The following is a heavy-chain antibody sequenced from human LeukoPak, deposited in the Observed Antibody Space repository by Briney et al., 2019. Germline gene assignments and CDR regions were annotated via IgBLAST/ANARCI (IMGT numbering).Heavy chain of an antibody. CDR1: GFTFSSYD. J-gene: IGHJ4*02. CDR2: ISSSGSTI. D-gene: IGHD2-8*01. V-gene: IGHV3-48*03. Sequence: GGSLRLSCAASGFTFSSYDMNWVRQAPGKGLEWVSYISSSGSTIYYADSVKGRFTISRDNSKNTVYLQMNSLRAEDTAVYYCAKDRSCINDVCHEDFDYWGQGTLVTVSS. CDR3: AKDRSCINDVCHEDFDY.